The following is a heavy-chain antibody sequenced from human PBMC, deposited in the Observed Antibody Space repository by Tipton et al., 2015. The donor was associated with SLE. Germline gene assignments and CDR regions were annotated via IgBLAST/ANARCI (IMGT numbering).Heavy chain of an antibody. CDR1: GFPFSDYY. V-gene: IGHV3-11*01. J-gene: IGHJ2*01. CDR3: ARDKLGIWYFDL. Sequence: SLRLSCAASGFPFSDYYMSWIRQAPGKGLEWVSYISSSGSTIYYAYSVKGRFTISRDTAKNSLYMQMNSLRAEATAVYYCARDKLGIWYFDLWCLGTLVTVSS. CDR2: ISSSGSTI. D-gene: IGHD7-27*01.